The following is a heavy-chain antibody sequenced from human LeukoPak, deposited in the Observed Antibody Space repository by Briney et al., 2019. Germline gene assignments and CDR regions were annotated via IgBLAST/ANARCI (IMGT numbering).Heavy chain of an antibody. V-gene: IGHV3-74*01. CDR1: GFTFSSYW. D-gene: IGHD3-10*01. CDR3: ARETSGSYYNLWDY. CDR2: INSDGSST. Sequence: GGSLRLSCAASGFTFSSYWMHWVRQAPGKGLVWVSRINSDGSSTSYADSVNGRFTISRDNAKNTLYLQMNSLRAEDTAVYYCARETSGSYYNLWDYWGQGTLVTVSS. J-gene: IGHJ4*02.